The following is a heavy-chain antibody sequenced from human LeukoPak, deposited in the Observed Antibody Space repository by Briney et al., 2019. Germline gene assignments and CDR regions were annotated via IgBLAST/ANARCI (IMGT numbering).Heavy chain of an antibody. J-gene: IGHJ6*02. CDR2: IYSDGST. Sequence: PGGSLRLSCAASGFTVSSNYMSWVRQAPGKGLEWVSVIYSDGSTYYVDSVKGRFTISRDNSKNTLFLQMNSLRAEDTAVYYCAKDRNTGYGMDVWGQGTTVTVSS. CDR1: GFTVSSNY. V-gene: IGHV3-53*01. CDR3: AKDRNTGYGMDV. D-gene: IGHD2-8*02.